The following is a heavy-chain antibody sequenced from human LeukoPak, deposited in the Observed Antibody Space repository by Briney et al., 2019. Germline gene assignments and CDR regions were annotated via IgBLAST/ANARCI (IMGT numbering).Heavy chain of an antibody. Sequence: GGSLRLSCAASGFTFSSYAMSWVRQAPGRGLEWVSTISGSGGSTYYADSVKGRFTISRDNSKNTLYLQMNSVRAEDTAVYYCAKYYYGSGSKGYFDYWGQGTLVTVSS. V-gene: IGHV3-23*01. CDR3: AKYYYGSGSKGYFDY. CDR2: ISGSGGST. CDR1: GFTFSSYA. D-gene: IGHD3-10*01. J-gene: IGHJ4*02.